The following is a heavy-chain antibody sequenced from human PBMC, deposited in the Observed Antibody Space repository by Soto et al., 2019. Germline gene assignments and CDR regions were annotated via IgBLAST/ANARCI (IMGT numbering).Heavy chain of an antibody. D-gene: IGHD3-16*02. CDR1: GYTFTSYY. V-gene: IGHV1-46*03. Sequence: ASVKVSCKASGYTFTSYYMHWVRQAPGQGLEWMGIINPNGGSTSYAQKFQGRVTMTRDTSTSTVYMELSSLRSEDTAVYYCARGTLGGVIVTYFDYWGQGTLVTVSS. CDR2: INPNGGST. J-gene: IGHJ4*02. CDR3: ARGTLGGVIVTYFDY.